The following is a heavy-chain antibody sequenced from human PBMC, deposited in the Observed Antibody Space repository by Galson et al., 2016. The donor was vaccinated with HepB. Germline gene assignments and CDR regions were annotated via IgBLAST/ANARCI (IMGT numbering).Heavy chain of an antibody. CDR3: ARHSSAWYRQMDV. CDR2: IWSDGNNK. CDR1: GFSLRSYG. D-gene: IGHD6-19*01. J-gene: IGHJ6*02. Sequence: SLRLSCAASGFSLRSYGMHWVRQAPGKGLEWVAVIWSDGNNKNYGDSVKGRFTISADKSISTAYLQGSSLKASDTAMYYCARHSSAWYRQMDVWGQGTTVIVSS. V-gene: IGHV3-33*01.